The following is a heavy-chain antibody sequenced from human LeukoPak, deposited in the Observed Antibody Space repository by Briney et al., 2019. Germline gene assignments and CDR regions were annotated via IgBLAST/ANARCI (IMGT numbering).Heavy chain of an antibody. D-gene: IGHD6-6*01. CDR3: ARDLVDARKEYSSPRGWFDP. CDR1: GGSISSHY. Sequence: SETLSLTCTVSGGSISSHYWSWIRQPPGKGLEWIGYIYYSGSTNYNPSLKSRVTISVDTSKNQFSLKLSSVTAADTAVYYCARDLVDARKEYSSPRGWFDPWGQGTLVTVSS. J-gene: IGHJ5*02. CDR2: IYYSGST. V-gene: IGHV4-59*11.